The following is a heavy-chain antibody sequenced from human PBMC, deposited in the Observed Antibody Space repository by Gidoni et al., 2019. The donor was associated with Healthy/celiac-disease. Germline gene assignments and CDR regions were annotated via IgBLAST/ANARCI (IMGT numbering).Heavy chain of an antibody. Sequence: EVQLVESGGGLVQPGGSLRLSCAASGFTFSSYWMHWVRQAPGKGLVWVSRINSDGSSTSYADSVKGRFTISRDNAKNTLYLQMNSLRAEDTAVYYCASDAGYCSGGSCPPTTAWGQGTLVTVSS. CDR2: INSDGSST. CDR3: ASDAGYCSGGSCPPTTA. J-gene: IGHJ4*02. D-gene: IGHD2-15*01. CDR1: GFTFSSYW. V-gene: IGHV3-74*01.